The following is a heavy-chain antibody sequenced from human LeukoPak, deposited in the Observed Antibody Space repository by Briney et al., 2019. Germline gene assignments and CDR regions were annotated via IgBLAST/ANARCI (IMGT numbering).Heavy chain of an antibody. CDR3: ARDSSSGWFDPFFDY. Sequence: SQTLSLTCTVSGGSISSGSYYWSWIRQPAGKGLEWIGRIYTSGSTNYNPSLKSRVTISVDTSKNQFSLKLSSVTAADTAVYYCARDSSSGWFDPFFDYWGQGTLVTVS. CDR1: GGSISSGSYY. CDR2: IYTSGST. V-gene: IGHV4-61*02. J-gene: IGHJ4*02. D-gene: IGHD6-19*01.